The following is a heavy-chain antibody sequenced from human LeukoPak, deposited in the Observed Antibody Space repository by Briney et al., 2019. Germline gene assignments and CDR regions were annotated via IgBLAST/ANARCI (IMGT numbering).Heavy chain of an antibody. V-gene: IGHV1-24*01. CDR2: FDPEDGET. CDR3: ATDVSPTPLETFDY. J-gene: IGHJ4*02. CDR1: GYTLTELS. D-gene: IGHD5-24*01. Sequence: ASVKVSCKVSGYTLTELSMHWVRQAPGKGLEWMGGFDPEDGETIYAQKFQGRVTMTEDTSTDTAYMELSSLRSEDTAVYYCATDVSPTPLETFDYWGQGTLVTVSS.